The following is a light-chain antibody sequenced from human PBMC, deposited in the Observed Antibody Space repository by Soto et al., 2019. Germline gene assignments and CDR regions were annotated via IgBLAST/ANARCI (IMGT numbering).Light chain of an antibody. V-gene: IGLV2-23*03. CDR2: EGS. CDR1: SSVVGSYNL. CDR3: CSYAGSSTFV. J-gene: IGLJ1*01. Sequence: SALNQPSSVSGAPGQSIPIPRTGTSSVVGSYNLVSWYQQHPGKAPKLMICEGSKRPSGVSNRFSGSKSGNTASLTISGLQAEDEADYYCCSYAGSSTFVFGTGTKVTVL.